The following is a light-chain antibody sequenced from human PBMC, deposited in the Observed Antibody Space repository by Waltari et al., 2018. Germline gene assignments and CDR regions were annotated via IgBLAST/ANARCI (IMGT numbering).Light chain of an antibody. CDR1: QSVISSF. CDR3: QHYGNSPELT. CDR2: KTS. V-gene: IGKV3-20*01. Sequence: IVLTQSPGTLSLSPGESATLSCRASQSVISSFLAWYQQKPGQAPRLLISKTSNRAAGIPDRFSGSGSGTDFTLTISRLEPEDFAVYYCQHYGNSPELTFGGGTKVEI. J-gene: IGKJ4*01.